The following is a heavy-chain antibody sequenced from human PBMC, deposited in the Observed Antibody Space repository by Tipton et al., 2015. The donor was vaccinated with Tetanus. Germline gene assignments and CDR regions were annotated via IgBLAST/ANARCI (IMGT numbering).Heavy chain of an antibody. CDR1: GFTFSSYN. Sequence: SLRLSCAASGFTFSSYNMNWVRQAPGKGLEWVSYITSSSSTIYYADSVKGRFTISRDNAKNSLYLQMNSLRAEDTAVYYCAKEGCSRCNGDSRFDIWGQGTKVTVSS. D-gene: IGHD2-15*01. J-gene: IGHJ3*02. CDR3: AKEGCSRCNGDSRFDI. CDR2: ITSSSSTI. V-gene: IGHV3-48*04.